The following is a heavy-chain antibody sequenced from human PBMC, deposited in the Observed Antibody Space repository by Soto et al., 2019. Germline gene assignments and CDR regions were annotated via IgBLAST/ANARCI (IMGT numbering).Heavy chain of an antibody. D-gene: IGHD2-2*02. Sequence: QLQLQESGSGLVKPSQTLSLTCAVSGGSISSGGYSWSWIRQPPGKGLEWIGYIYHGGSTYYNPSLKSRVTISVDRSKNQFSLKLSSVTAADTAVYYCARVPGYCSSTSCYTPSFDPWGQGTLVTVSS. V-gene: IGHV4-30-2*01. CDR1: GGSISSGGYS. CDR2: IYHGGST. CDR3: ARVPGYCSSTSCYTPSFDP. J-gene: IGHJ5*02.